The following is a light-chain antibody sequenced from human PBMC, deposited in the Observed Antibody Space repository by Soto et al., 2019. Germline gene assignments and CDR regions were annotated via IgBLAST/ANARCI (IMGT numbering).Light chain of an antibody. V-gene: IGKV3-20*01. CDR2: GAS. Sequence: EIVLTQSPGTLSLSPGERATLSCRASQSFRSSYLAWYQQKPGQAPRLLIYGASSRATGIPARFSGSGSGTDFTLTISRREPEEFAVYYCQQYGSSPLTFGGGTKVEIK. J-gene: IGKJ4*01. CDR3: QQYGSSPLT. CDR1: QSFRSSY.